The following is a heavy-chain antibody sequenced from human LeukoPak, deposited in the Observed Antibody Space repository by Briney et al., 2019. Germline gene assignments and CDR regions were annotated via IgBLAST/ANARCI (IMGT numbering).Heavy chain of an antibody. CDR2: IYYSGST. D-gene: IGHD4-23*01. V-gene: IGHV4-39*07. CDR1: GGSISSSSYY. J-gene: IGHJ4*02. CDR3: ARAYELRWYDY. Sequence: PSETLSLTCTVSGGSISSSSYYWGWIRQPPGKGLEWIGSIYYSGSTYYNPSLKSRVTISVDTSKNQFSLKLSSVTAADTAVYYCARAYELRWYDYWGQGTPVTVSS.